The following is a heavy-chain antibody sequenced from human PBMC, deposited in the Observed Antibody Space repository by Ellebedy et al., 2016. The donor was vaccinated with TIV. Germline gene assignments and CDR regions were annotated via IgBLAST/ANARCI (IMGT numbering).Heavy chain of an antibody. J-gene: IGHJ4*02. CDR2: LNPNSGGT. Sequence: AASVKVSCKASGYTFTGYYMHWVRQAPGQGLEWMGWLNPNSGGTNYAQKFQGRVTMTRDTSISTAYMELSRLRSDDTAVYYCARDTYGLGSYANWGQGTPVTVSS. CDR1: GYTFTGYY. D-gene: IGHD3-10*01. V-gene: IGHV1-2*02. CDR3: ARDTYGLGSYAN.